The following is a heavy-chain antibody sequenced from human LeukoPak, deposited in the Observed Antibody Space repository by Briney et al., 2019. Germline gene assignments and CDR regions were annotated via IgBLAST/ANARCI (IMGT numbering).Heavy chain of an antibody. CDR1: GFRFSSYG. D-gene: IGHD6-13*01. Sequence: GGSLRLSCAASGFRFSSYGMHWVRQAPGKGLEWVAVISYDGSNKFYEDSVKGRFTISRDNSENTLYLQMNSLRAEDTAVYYCAKGGGTGYSSSWFSNWGQGTLVTVSS. V-gene: IGHV3-30*18. J-gene: IGHJ4*02. CDR3: AKGGGTGYSSSWFSN. CDR2: ISYDGSNK.